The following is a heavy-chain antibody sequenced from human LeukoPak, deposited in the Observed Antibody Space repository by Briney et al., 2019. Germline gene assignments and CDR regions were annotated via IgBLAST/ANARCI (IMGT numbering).Heavy chain of an antibody. CDR3: ARLCSSSNWYFDL. V-gene: IGHV5-51*01. CDR1: GYSFTSYW. Sequence: GESLKISCKGSGYSFTSYWIGWVRQMPGKGLEWMGIIYPGDSDTRYSPSFQGQVTTSADKSISTAYLQWSGLKASDTAMYYCARLCSSSNWYFDLWGRGTLVTVSS. J-gene: IGHJ2*01. D-gene: IGHD6-6*01. CDR2: IYPGDSDT.